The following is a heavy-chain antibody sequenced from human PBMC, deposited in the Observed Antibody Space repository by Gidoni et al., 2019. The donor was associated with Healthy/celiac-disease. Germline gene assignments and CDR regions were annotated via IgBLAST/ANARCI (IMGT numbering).Heavy chain of an antibody. J-gene: IGHJ4*02. V-gene: IGHV3-7*01. CDR2: IKQDGSEK. Sequence: EVQLVESGGGLVQPGGSLRLSCAASGFTFSSYWMSWVRQAPGKGLEWVANIKQDGSEKYYVDSVKGRFTISRDNAKNSLYLQMNSLRAEDTAVYYCARDSGGSQVVPAAITDYWGQGTLVTVSS. D-gene: IGHD2-2*02. CDR3: ARDSGGSQVVPAAITDY. CDR1: GFTFSSYW.